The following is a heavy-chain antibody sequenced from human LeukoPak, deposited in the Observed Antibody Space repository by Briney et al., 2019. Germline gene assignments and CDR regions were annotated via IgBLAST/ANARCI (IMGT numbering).Heavy chain of an antibody. CDR3: AKGGGWDTAMYYSMDV. CDR1: GFTFSSYS. V-gene: IGHV3-48*01. CDR2: ISSGSRTI. J-gene: IGHJ6*03. Sequence: PGGSLRLSCAASGFTFSSYSMNWVRPAPGKGLEGVSYISSGSRTIFYADSVKGRFTISRDNSKNTLYLQMNSLRAEDTTVYYCAKGGGWDTAMYYSMDVWGKGTTVTVSS. D-gene: IGHD5-18*01.